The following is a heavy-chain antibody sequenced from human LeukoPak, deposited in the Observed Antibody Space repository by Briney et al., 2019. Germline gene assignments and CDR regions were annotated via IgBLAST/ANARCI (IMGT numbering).Heavy chain of an antibody. Sequence: SETLSLTCTVPGGAISSFYWSWIRQPPGKGLEWIGYVSYTGDASQNPSLGGRVTMSVDTSKNQFSLKLNSVTAADTAVYYCARGGSSWYDGIDYWGQGTLVTVSS. CDR2: VSYTGDA. V-gene: IGHV4-59*01. CDR1: GGAISSFY. D-gene: IGHD6-13*01. CDR3: ARGGSSWYDGIDY. J-gene: IGHJ4*02.